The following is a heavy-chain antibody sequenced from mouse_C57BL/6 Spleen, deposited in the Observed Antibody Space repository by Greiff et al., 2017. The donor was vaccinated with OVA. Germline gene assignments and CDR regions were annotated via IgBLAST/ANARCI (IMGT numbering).Heavy chain of an antibody. CDR1: GYTFTDYE. Sequence: VQLQQSGAELVRPGASVTLSCKASGYTFTDYEMHWVKQTPVHGLEWIGAIDPETGGTAYNQKFKGKAILTADKSSSTAYMELLSLTSEDSAVYYCTRANSYWYFDVWGTGTTVTVSS. D-gene: IGHD2-12*01. CDR2: IDPETGGT. CDR3: TRANSYWYFDV. V-gene: IGHV1-15*01. J-gene: IGHJ1*03.